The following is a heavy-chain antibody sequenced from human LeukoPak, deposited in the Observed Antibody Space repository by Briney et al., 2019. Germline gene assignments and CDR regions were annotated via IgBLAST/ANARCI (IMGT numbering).Heavy chain of an antibody. D-gene: IGHD4-17*01. V-gene: IGHV3-30-3*01. CDR3: ARVESDYGYYYYGMDV. J-gene: IGHJ6*02. CDR2: ISYDGSNK. CDR1: GFTFSSYA. Sequence: GGSLRLSCAASGFTFSSYAMHWVRQAPGKGLEWVAVISYDGSNKYYADSVKGRFTISRDNSKNTLYLQVNSLRAEDTAVYYRARVESDYGYYYYGMDVWGQGTTVTVSS.